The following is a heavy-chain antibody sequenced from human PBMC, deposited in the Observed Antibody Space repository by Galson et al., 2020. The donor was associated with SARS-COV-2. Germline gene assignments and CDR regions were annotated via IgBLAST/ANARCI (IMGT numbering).Heavy chain of an antibody. Sequence: GGSLRLSCAASGFTFSDHYMDWVRQAPGKGLEWVGRTRNKANSYTTEYAASVKGRFTISKDDSKNSLYLQMNSLKTEDTAVYYCAREVADRIVGGVRWFDPWGQGTLVTVSS. J-gene: IGHJ5*02. CDR2: TRNKANSYTT. D-gene: IGHD1-26*01. CDR1: GFTFSDHY. V-gene: IGHV3-72*01. CDR3: AREVADRIVGGVRWFDP.